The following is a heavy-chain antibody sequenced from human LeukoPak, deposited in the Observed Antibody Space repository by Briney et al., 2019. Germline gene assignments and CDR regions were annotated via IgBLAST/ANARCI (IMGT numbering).Heavy chain of an antibody. CDR1: GFTFSSYA. V-gene: IGHV3-23*01. D-gene: IGHD6-6*01. CDR2: ISGSGGST. Sequence: GGSLRLSCAASGFTFSSYAMSWVRQAPGKGLEWVSAISGSGGSTYYADSVRGRFTISRDNSKNTLYLQMNSLRAEDTAVYYCAKWKYSNSGIDDYWGQGTLVTVSS. CDR3: AKWKYSNSGIDDY. J-gene: IGHJ4*02.